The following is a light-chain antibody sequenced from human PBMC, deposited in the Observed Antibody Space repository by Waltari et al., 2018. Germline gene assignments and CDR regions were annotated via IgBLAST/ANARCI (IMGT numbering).Light chain of an antibody. Sequence: QSALTQPASVSGSPGQSITISCPGPSSDVGAYNYVSWYQQHPGKAPKLMIYEVNNRPSGVSHRFSGSKSGNTASLTISGLQAEDEADYFCNSYTSSTTQVFGTGTKVTVL. CDR3: NSYTSSTTQV. V-gene: IGLV2-14*01. CDR2: EVN. J-gene: IGLJ1*01. CDR1: SSDVGAYNY.